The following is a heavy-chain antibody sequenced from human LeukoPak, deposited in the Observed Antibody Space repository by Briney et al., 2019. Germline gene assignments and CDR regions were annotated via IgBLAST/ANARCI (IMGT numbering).Heavy chain of an antibody. CDR1: GFTFDDYA. D-gene: IGHD6-19*01. CDR2: ISWNSGSI. Sequence: GGSLRLSCAASGFTFDDYAMHWVRQAPGKGLEWVSGISWNSGSIGYADSVKGLFTISRDNAKNSLYLQMHSLRAADTALYYCAKDMFIGSGWYYFDYWGQGTLATVSS. V-gene: IGHV3-9*01. J-gene: IGHJ4*02. CDR3: AKDMFIGSGWYYFDY.